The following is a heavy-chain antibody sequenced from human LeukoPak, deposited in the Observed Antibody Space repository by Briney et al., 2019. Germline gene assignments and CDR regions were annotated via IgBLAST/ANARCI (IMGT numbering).Heavy chain of an antibody. Sequence: PSETLSLTCTVSGGSMSGYFWSWIRQPLGKGLEWIGHIYYSGSTNYNPSLKSRVTISVDTSNNQFSLRLTSVTAADTAVYYCARDLRGGWYYFDYWGQGTLVTVSS. CDR2: IYYSGST. D-gene: IGHD6-19*01. CDR3: ARDLRGGWYYFDY. J-gene: IGHJ4*02. V-gene: IGHV4-59*12. CDR1: GGSMSGYF.